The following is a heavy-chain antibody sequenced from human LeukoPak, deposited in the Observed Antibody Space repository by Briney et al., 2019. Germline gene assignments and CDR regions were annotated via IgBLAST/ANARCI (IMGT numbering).Heavy chain of an antibody. V-gene: IGHV1-2*04. CDR3: ARAVVAGFRNDY. CDR2: INPNSGGT. D-gene: IGHD6-19*01. CDR1: GYTFTGYY. J-gene: IGHJ4*02. Sequence: ASVKVSCKASGYTFTGYYMHWVRQAPGQGLEWMGWINPNSGGTNYAQKFQGWVTMTRDTSISTAYMELSRLRSDDTAVYHCARAVVAGFRNDYWGQGTLVTVSS.